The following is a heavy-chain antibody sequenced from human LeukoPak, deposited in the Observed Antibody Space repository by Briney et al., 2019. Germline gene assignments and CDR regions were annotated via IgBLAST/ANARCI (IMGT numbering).Heavy chain of an antibody. CDR1: GFTFSSYA. CDR3: AKDRQGAYYDIGSMDV. J-gene: IGHJ6*02. D-gene: IGHD3-9*01. V-gene: IGHV3-23*01. Sequence: GGSLRLSCAASGFTFSSYAMSWVRPAPGKGLEWVSAISGSGGSTYYADSVKGRFTISRDNSKNTLYLQMNSLRAEDTAVYYCAKDRQGAYYDIGSMDVWGQGTTVTVSS. CDR2: ISGSGGST.